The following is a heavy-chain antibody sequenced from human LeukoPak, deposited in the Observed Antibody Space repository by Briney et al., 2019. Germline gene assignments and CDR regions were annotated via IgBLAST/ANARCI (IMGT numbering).Heavy chain of an antibody. J-gene: IGHJ5*02. CDR1: GFIVSNSH. CDR3: AKDRTRLRFLEWLLYRGWFDP. V-gene: IGHV3-53*01. D-gene: IGHD3-3*01. CDR2: IYSSGST. Sequence: GGSLRLSCAASGFIVSNSHMNWVRQAPGKGLEWVSVIYSSGSTYYADSVKGRFTISRDNSKHTVYLQMNSLRAEDTAVYYCAKDRTRLRFLEWLLYRGWFDPWGQGTLVTVSS.